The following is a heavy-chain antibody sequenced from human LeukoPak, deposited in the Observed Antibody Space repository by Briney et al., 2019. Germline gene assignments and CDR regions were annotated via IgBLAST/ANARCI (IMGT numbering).Heavy chain of an antibody. Sequence: PSETLSLTCTVSGGSISSYYWSWIRQPPGKGLEWIGYIYYSGSTNYNPSLKSRVTISVDTSKNQFSLKLSSVTAADTAVYYCAKDSAYSGGPFAGGFDHWGQGTLVTVSA. D-gene: IGHD5-18*01. CDR1: GGSISSYY. J-gene: IGHJ4*02. CDR2: IYYSGST. CDR3: AKDSAYSGGPFAGGFDH. V-gene: IGHV4-59*01.